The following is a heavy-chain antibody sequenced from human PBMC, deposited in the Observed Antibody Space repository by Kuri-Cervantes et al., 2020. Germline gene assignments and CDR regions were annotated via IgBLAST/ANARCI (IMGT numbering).Heavy chain of an antibody. V-gene: IGHV1-2*02. CDR1: GYTFTGYY. Sequence: ASVKVSCKTSGYTFTGYYMHWVRQAPGQGLEWMGWINPKSGGTTYAHKFQGRVTMTRDTSISTVYMELTRLRPDDTAIYYCTRGTTTGTTAWFDSWGQGTLVTVSS. CDR2: INPKSGGT. CDR3: TRGTTTGTTAWFDS. D-gene: IGHD1-1*01. J-gene: IGHJ5*01.